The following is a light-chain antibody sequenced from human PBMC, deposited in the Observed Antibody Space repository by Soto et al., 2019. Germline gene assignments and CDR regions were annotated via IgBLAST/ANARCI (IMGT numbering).Light chain of an antibody. Sequence: QSLLTQPASVAGSPGQSITISCTGTSSTVGGFNVVYWYQQPPGKAPKVIIYEGIKRPSGISNRFSGSNSGSTASLTISGLQAEDEADYYCCSYVGATTYVFGTGTKVTVL. V-gene: IGLV2-23*01. CDR2: EGI. CDR3: CSYVGATTYV. CDR1: SSTVGGFNV. J-gene: IGLJ1*01.